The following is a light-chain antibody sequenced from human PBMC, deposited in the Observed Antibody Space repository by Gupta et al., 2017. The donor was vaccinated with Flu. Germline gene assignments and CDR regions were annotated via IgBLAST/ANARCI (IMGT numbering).Light chain of an antibody. CDR2: QVS. Sequence: DVVMTQSPLSLPVTLGQPASISCRSSQGLVYSDGNIYLHWIQQRPGQSPRHLIYQVSHRESGVPDRFSGSGSGTDFTLKISRVEAEDVGVYYCMQGSRWPWAFGQGTKVEIK. J-gene: IGKJ1*01. CDR1: QGLVYSDGNIY. CDR3: MQGSRWPWA. V-gene: IGKV2-30*01.